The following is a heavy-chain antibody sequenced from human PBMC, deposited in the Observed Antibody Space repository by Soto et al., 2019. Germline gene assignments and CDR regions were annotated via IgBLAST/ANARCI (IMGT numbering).Heavy chain of an antibody. CDR3: AREPRYCRGGSCSITGDAYDI. D-gene: IGHD2-15*01. CDR1: GFIVSDTY. V-gene: IGHV3-66*01. J-gene: IGHJ3*02. CDR2: ISNRGDT. Sequence: EVQLVESGGGLVQPGGSLRLSCTASGFIVSDTYVNWVRQAPGKGLEWVSVISNRGDTHYADSVRGRFSLSRDISDNTLYLQMNNLRVEDMAVYYCAREPRYCRGGSCSITGDAYDIWGQGTMVTVSS.